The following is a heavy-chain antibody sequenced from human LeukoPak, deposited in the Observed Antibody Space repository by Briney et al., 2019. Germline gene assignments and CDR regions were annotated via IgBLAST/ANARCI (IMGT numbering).Heavy chain of an antibody. J-gene: IGHJ4*02. D-gene: IGHD3-22*01. CDR1: GGSINGYY. Sequence: SETLSLTCTVTGGSINGYYMNWIRQPPAKGLEWIGYIYYRGSTNYNPSPKSRVTVSVDTSKNQFSLKLHSVTAADTAVYYCARADYDTSAYYYTFDYWGQGTLVTVSS. V-gene: IGHV4-59*01. CDR2: IYYRGST. CDR3: ARADYDTSAYYYTFDY.